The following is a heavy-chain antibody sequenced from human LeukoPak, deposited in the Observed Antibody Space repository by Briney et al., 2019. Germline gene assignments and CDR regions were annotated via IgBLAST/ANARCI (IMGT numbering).Heavy chain of an antibody. CDR3: ARDPRIAVAENDADAFDI. V-gene: IGHV1-8*01. Sequence: ASVKVSCKASGYTFTSYDINWVRQATGQGLEWMGWMNPNSGNTGYAQKFQGRVTMTTDTSTSTAYMELRSLRSDDTAVYYCARDPRIAVAENDADAFDIWGQGTMVTVSS. CDR1: GYTFTSYD. J-gene: IGHJ3*02. CDR2: MNPNSGNT. D-gene: IGHD6-19*01.